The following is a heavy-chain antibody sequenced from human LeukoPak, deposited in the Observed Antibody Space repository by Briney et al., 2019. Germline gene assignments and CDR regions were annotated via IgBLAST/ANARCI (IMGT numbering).Heavy chain of an antibody. CDR3: AGWYYYGSGGDY. CDR2: IIPIFGTA. Sequence: SVKVSCKASGGTFSSYAISWVRQAPGQGLEWMGGIIPIFGTANYAQKFQGRVTITADESTSTAYMELSSLRSEDTAGYYCAGWYYYGSGGDYWGQGTLVTVSS. J-gene: IGHJ4*02. V-gene: IGHV1-69*13. D-gene: IGHD3-10*01. CDR1: GGTFSSYA.